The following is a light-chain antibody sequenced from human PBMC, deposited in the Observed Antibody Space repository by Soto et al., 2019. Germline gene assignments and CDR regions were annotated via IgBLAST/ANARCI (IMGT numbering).Light chain of an antibody. J-gene: IGKJ4*01. CDR2: ATS. V-gene: IGKV3-15*01. CDR1: QSVSSN. CDR3: QHYNNWPLT. Sequence: IVMARSPTNMSVSPGARASLSCRASQSVSSNLAWYQQKPGQTPRLLIYATSTRATGIPARFSGSGSGTEFTLTISSLQSEDFAVYYCQHYNNWPLTFGGGTKVDIK.